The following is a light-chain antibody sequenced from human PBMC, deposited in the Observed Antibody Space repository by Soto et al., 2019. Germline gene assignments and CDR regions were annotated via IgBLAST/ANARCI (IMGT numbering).Light chain of an antibody. V-gene: IGKV4-1*01. Sequence: DIVMTQSPDALSVSLFEMVTINCKSSQSVLSSSNNKNSIAWYQQKPGQPPRLLIYWASTRESGVPDRFSGSGSGTDFTLTISSLQAEDVAVYFCYQYEKTPPWTFGRGTKVDIK. CDR1: QSVLSSSNNKNS. J-gene: IGKJ1*01. CDR2: WAS. CDR3: YQYEKTPPWT.